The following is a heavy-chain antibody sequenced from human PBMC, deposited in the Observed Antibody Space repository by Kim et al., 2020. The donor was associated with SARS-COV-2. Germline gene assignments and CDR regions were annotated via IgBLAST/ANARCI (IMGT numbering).Heavy chain of an antibody. D-gene: IGHD3-3*01. CDR3: AKGPHYTIFGVVPFYYMDV. V-gene: IGHV3-23*01. Sequence: GSLRLSCAASGFTFSSYAMSWVRQAPGKGLEWVSAISGSCGSTYYADSVKGRFTISRDNSKNTLYLQMNSLRAEDTAVYYCAKGPHYTIFGVVPFYYMDVWGKGTTVTVSS. CDR1: GFTFSSYA. J-gene: IGHJ6*03. CDR2: ISGSCGST.